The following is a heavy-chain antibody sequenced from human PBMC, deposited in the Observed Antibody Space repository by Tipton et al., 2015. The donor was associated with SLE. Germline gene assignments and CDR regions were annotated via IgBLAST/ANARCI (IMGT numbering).Heavy chain of an antibody. J-gene: IGHJ4*02. CDR3: ASLRFYGDYDLGR. D-gene: IGHD4-17*01. CDR2: VFYNGET. Sequence: TLSLTCTVSGGSISSYYWSWIRQPPGQGLEWIGHVFYNGETNYNPSLKGRVTISLDTSMKQFSLNLVSVTSADTAAYYCASLRFYGDYDLGRWGQGALVTVSS. CDR1: GGSISSYY. V-gene: IGHV4-59*01.